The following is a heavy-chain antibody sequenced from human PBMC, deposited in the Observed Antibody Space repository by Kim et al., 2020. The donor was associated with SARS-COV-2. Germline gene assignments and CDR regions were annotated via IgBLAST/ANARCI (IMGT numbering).Heavy chain of an antibody. CDR3: EASDY. J-gene: IGHJ4*02. Sequence: ISDSGAQTHYADSVRGRFTIARDNSKSTLFLQMNSLRAEDTAVYYCEASDYWGQGSLVTVSS. V-gene: IGHV3-23*01. CDR2: ISDSGAQT.